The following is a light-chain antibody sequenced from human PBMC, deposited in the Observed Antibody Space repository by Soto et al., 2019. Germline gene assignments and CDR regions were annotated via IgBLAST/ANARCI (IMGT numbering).Light chain of an antibody. V-gene: IGKV3-11*01. CDR3: QQRSSWIT. J-gene: IGKJ5*01. CDR2: DAS. CDR1: QSVSTY. Sequence: EIVLTQSPGTLSLSPVERATLSCRASQSVSTYLAWYQQKPGQAPRLLIYDASNRATGIPARFSGSGSATDFTLTISSLEPEDFAVYYCQQRSSWITFGQGTRLEI.